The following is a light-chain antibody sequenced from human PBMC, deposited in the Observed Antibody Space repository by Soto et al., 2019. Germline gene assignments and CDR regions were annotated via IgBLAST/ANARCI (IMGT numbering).Light chain of an antibody. Sequence: QSALTQPASVSGSPGQSITISCTGTSSDVGGYNFVSWYQQHPGKAPKLIIYEVSNRPLGVSYRFSGSKSGNTASLTISVLQAEDESDYYCSSYTSSVTLVFGGGTKLTVL. CDR1: SSDVGGYNF. J-gene: IGLJ2*01. CDR2: EVS. V-gene: IGLV2-14*01. CDR3: SSYTSSVTLV.